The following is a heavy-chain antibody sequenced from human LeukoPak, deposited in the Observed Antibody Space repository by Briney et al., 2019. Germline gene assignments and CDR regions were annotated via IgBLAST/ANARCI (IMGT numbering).Heavy chain of an antibody. CDR1: GYTFTSYG. D-gene: IGHD1-14*01. CDR3: AREDGITGTTHYYYYMDV. J-gene: IGHJ6*03. V-gene: IGHV1-18*01. CDR2: ISAYNGNT. Sequence: ASVKVSCKASGYTFTSYGISWVRQAPGQGLEWMGWISAYNGNTNYAQKLQGRVTMITDTSTSTAYMELRSLRSDDTAVYYCAREDGITGTTHYYYYMDVWGKGTTVTVSS.